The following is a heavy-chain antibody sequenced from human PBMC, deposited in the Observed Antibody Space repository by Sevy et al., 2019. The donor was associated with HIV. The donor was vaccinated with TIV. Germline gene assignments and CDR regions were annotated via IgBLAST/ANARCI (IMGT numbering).Heavy chain of an antibody. D-gene: IGHD3-9*01. CDR2: IYYSGST. CDR1: GGSISSSSYY. J-gene: IGHJ4*02. Sequence: SETLSLTCTVSGGSISSSSYYWGWIRQPPGKGLEWIGSIYYSGSTYYNPSLKSRVTISVDTSKNQFSLKLSAVTAADTAVYYCARHTIPKGSYYDILTGLQPFDYWGQGTLVTVSS. V-gene: IGHV4-39*01. CDR3: ARHTIPKGSYYDILTGLQPFDY.